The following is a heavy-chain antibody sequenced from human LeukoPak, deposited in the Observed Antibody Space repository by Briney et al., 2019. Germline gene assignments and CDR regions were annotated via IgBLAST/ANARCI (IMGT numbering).Heavy chain of an antibody. CDR1: GYTFTSYD. CDR2: MNPNSGNT. J-gene: IGHJ6*02. D-gene: IGHD6-13*01. CDR3: ARGGVAAAGIYYYGMDV. Sequence: ASVKVSCKASGYTFTSYDINWVRQATGQGLEWMGWMNPNSGNTGYAQKFQGRVTMTRNTSISTAYMELSSLRSEDTAVYYCARGGVAAAGIYYYGMDVWGQGTTVTVSS. V-gene: IGHV1-8*01.